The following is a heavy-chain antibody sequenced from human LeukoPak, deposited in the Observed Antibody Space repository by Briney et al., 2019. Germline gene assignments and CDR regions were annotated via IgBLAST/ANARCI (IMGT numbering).Heavy chain of an antibody. CDR1: RFTFTTYA. Sequence: GGCLRLSCAASRFTFTTYAVHWVGQAPGKGLEWVALISNDGSKKYYADSVKGRFTNSRNNSNNTLNLKMTSLGPEDTAVYYCARADYYTSGTYRYYFDYWGQGTLVTVSS. D-gene: IGHD3-10*01. J-gene: IGHJ4*02. V-gene: IGHV3-30-3*01. CDR3: ARADYYTSGTYRYYFDY. CDR2: ISNDGSKK.